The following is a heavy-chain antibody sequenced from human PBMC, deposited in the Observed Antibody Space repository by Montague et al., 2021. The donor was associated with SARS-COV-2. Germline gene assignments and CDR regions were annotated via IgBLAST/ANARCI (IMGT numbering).Heavy chain of an antibody. Sequence: CAISGDSVSRNSAARNWIRQSPSRGLERLGRTYYRSKWYNDYAVSVKSRITIHPDTSKNQISLQLNSVTPEDTAVYYCARTSASSDYWGQGTLVTVSS. CDR3: ARTSASSDY. V-gene: IGHV6-1*01. CDR1: GDSVSRNSAA. CDR2: TYYRSKWYN. D-gene: IGHD1-26*01. J-gene: IGHJ4*02.